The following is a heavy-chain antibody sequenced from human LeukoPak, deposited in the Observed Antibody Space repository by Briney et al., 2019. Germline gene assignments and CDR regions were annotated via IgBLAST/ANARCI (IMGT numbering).Heavy chain of an antibody. CDR3: ARVGTRSRDTAMTLTLFQH. V-gene: IGHV3-21*01. J-gene: IGHJ1*01. CDR2: ISSSSSYI. D-gene: IGHD5-18*01. CDR1: GFTFSSYA. Sequence: GGSLRLSCAASGFTFSSYAMSWVRQAPGKGLEWVSSISSSSSYIYYADSVKGRFTISRDNAKNSLYLQMNSLRAEDTAVYYCARVGTRSRDTAMTLTLFQHWGQGTLVTVSS.